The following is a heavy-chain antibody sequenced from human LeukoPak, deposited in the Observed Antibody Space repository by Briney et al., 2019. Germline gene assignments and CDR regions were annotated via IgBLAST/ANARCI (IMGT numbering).Heavy chain of an antibody. Sequence: PSETLSLTCTVSGGSISSYYWSWIRQPPGKGLEWIGYIYYSGSTNYNPSLKSRVTISVDTSKNQFSLKLSSVTATDTAVYYCARAKLLGLGIFDYWGQGTLVTVSS. V-gene: IGHV4-59*01. D-gene: IGHD1-26*01. CDR3: ARAKLLGLGIFDY. CDR2: IYYSGST. CDR1: GGSISSYY. J-gene: IGHJ4*02.